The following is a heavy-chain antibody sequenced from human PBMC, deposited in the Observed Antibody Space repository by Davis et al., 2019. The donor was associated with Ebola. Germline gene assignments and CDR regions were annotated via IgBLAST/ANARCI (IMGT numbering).Heavy chain of an antibody. Sequence: GESLKISCAASGFPFSQAWLNWVRQAPGKGLEWVGRIKSKNDGETTDYAAPVGGRFTMSRDDSKNTLFLQTDSLKTEDTGIYFCVTMAAFWGQGTLVTVSS. D-gene: IGHD5-24*01. J-gene: IGHJ4*02. CDR2: IKSKNDGETT. V-gene: IGHV3-15*07. CDR3: VTMAAF. CDR1: GFPFSQAW.